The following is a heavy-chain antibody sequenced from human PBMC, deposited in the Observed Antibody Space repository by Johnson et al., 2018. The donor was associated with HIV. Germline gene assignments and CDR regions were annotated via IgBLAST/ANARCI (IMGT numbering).Heavy chain of an antibody. Sequence: VQLVESGGGLVQPGRSLRLSCAASGFTFDDYAMHWVRQAPGKGLEWVSGISWNSGSIGYADSVKGRFTISRDNSKNTLFLQMNGLRAEDTAVYYCAREGRTGPDTFDIWGQGTMLTVSS. V-gene: IGHV3-9*01. CDR2: ISWNSGSI. CDR3: AREGRTGPDTFDI. J-gene: IGHJ3*02. CDR1: GFTFDDYA.